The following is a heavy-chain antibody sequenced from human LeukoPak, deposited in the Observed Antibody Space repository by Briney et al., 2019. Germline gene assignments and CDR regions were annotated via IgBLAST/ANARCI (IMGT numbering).Heavy chain of an antibody. D-gene: IGHD5-18*01. CDR3: AGGYSYGRGVDY. CDR1: RFTFSTYS. CDR2: ISSSTSTI. Sequence: GGSLRLSCAASRFTFSTYSINWVRQAPGKGLEWVSYISSSTSTIYYADFVKGRFTISRDNAKNSLYLQMNSLRAEDTAVYYCAGGYSYGRGVDYWGQGTLVTVSS. V-gene: IGHV3-48*01. J-gene: IGHJ4*02.